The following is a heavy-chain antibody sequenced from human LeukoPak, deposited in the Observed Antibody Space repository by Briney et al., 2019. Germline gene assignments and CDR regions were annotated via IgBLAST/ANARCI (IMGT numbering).Heavy chain of an antibody. V-gene: IGHV3-23*01. CDR1: GFTFSSYA. CDR2: ISGSGGST. D-gene: IGHD6-13*01. Sequence: GGSLRLSCTASGFTFSSYAMNWVRQAPGKGLEWVSAISGSGGSTYYADSVKGRFTISRDNSKNTLYLQMNSLRAEDTAVYYCAKDSAAAADTSDYWGQGTLVTVSS. CDR3: AKDSAAAADTSDY. J-gene: IGHJ4*02.